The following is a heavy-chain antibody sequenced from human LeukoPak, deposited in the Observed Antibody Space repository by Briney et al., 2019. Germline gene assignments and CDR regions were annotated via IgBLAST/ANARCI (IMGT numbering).Heavy chain of an antibody. CDR1: GFTFEIYW. CDR2: IRKDGSEK. CDR3: ARDKYFGITMVRGDFDY. J-gene: IGHJ4*02. V-gene: IGHV3-7*01. D-gene: IGHD3-10*01. Sequence: GGSLRLSCAASGFTFEIYWMSWVRQAPGKGLEWVANIRKDGSEKNYVDSVKGRFTISRDNAKNSLYLQMNSLRAEDTAVYYCARDKYFGITMVRGDFDYWGQGTLVTVSS.